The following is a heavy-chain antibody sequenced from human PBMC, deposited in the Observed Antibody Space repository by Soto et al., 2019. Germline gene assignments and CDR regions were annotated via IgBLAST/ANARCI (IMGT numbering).Heavy chain of an antibody. CDR3: AADRAPKGYSGSQGY. V-gene: IGHV3-30*03. Sequence: GGSLRLSCAASEFTFSTYGMHWVRQAPGKGLEWVALISYDGSNKYYADSVKGRFTISRDNSKNTLYLQMNSLRADDTAVYYCAADRAPKGYSGSQGYWGQGTLVTVSS. CDR2: ISYDGSNK. J-gene: IGHJ4*02. CDR1: EFTFSTYG. D-gene: IGHD1-26*01.